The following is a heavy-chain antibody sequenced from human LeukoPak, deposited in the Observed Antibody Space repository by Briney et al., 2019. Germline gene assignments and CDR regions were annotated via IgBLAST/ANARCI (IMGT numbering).Heavy chain of an antibody. V-gene: IGHV3-66*02. CDR1: GFTVSSNY. J-gene: IGHJ4*02. D-gene: IGHD3-22*01. Sequence: GGSLRLSCAASGFTVSSNYMSWVRQAPGKGLERVSVIYSGGSTYYADSVKGRFTISRDNSKNTLYLQMNSLIAEDTAVYYCARVLPVGYSSGYFFGYWGQGTLVTVSS. CDR3: ARVLPVGYSSGYFFGY. CDR2: IYSGGST.